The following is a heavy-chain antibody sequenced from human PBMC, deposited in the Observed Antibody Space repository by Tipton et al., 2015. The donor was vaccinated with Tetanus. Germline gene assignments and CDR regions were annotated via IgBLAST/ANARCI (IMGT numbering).Heavy chain of an antibody. CDR2: INPSAGTT. D-gene: IGHD3-22*01. V-gene: IGHV1-46*01. Sequence: QMQLVQSGAEVKKPGASVKVSCKASGYTFTNYYMHRVRQAPGQGLEWMGVINPSAGTTRYEQKFQGRVIMTRDTSTTTVYTELNSLRSEDTAVFYCARSYDFYDSTGYTDDGMDVWGQGTSVTVSS. J-gene: IGHJ6*02. CDR3: ARSYDFYDSTGYTDDGMDV. CDR1: GYTFTNYY.